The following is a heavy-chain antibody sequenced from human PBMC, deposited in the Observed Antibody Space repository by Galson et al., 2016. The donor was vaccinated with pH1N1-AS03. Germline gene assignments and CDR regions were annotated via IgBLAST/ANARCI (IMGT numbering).Heavy chain of an antibody. J-gene: IGHJ4*02. CDR2: IKKDGGEK. D-gene: IGHD3-10*01. CDR3: ASSGF. V-gene: IGHV3-7*03. Sequence: SLRLSCAASGFIFSDYGMSWVRQAPGKGLEWVANIKKDGGEKYYVDSVRGRFNISRDNAKKSLYLQMSSLRVEDTAVYYGASSGFWGRGTLVAVSS. CDR1: GFIFSDYG.